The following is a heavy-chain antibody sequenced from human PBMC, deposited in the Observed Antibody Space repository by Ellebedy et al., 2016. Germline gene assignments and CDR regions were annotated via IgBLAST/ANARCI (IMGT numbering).Heavy chain of an antibody. J-gene: IGHJ3*02. D-gene: IGHD3-10*01. CDR2: ISSNNRTI. Sequence: GESLKISCVASGFTFSDYGMDWVRQAPGKGLEWVSYISSNNRTIFYAESVKGRFTISRDNAKNALYLQMNNLRAEDTAVYFCARGGLTVVRGIISDAFDIWGQGTMVTVSS. CDR3: ARGGLTVVRGIISDAFDI. V-gene: IGHV3-48*04. CDR1: GFTFSDYG.